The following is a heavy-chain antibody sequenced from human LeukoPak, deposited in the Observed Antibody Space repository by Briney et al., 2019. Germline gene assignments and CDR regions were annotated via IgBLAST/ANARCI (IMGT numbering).Heavy chain of an antibody. CDR1: GFTVSSNY. Sequence: GGSLRLSCAASGFTVSSNYMSWVRQAPGKGLGWVSVIYSGGSTYYADSVKGRFTISRDNSKNTLYLQMNSLRAEDTAVYYCARASIPRYYYDSSGYYFDYWGQGTLVTVSS. J-gene: IGHJ4*02. D-gene: IGHD3-22*01. V-gene: IGHV3-53*01. CDR2: IYSGGST. CDR3: ARASIPRYYYDSSGYYFDY.